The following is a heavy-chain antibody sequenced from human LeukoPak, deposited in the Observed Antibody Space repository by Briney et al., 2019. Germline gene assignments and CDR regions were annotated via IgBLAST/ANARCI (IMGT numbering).Heavy chain of an antibody. CDR2: IYSGGST. V-gene: IGHV3-53*01. J-gene: IGHJ4*02. CDR3: ARDPSVTTSGY. D-gene: IGHD4-17*01. CDR1: GFTVSSNY. Sequence: GGSLRLSCAASGFTVSSNYMSWVRQAPGKGLEWVSVIYSGGSTYYADSVKGRFTISRDNSKNTLYLQMNSLRAEDTAVYHCARDPSVTTSGYWGQGTLVTVSS.